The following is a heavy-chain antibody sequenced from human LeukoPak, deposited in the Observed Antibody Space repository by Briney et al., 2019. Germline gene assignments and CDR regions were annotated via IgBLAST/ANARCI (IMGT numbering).Heavy chain of an antibody. Sequence: PGGSLRLSCAASGFTFSSYDMHWVRQATGKGLEWVSAISTAGDTYYPGSVKGRFTISRENAKNSLYLQLNSLSAEDTAVYYCATGRAGTPALDWDFDLWGRGTLVTVSS. V-gene: IGHV3-13*01. J-gene: IGHJ2*01. CDR2: ISTAGDT. CDR1: GFTFSSYD. CDR3: ATGRAGTPALDWDFDL.